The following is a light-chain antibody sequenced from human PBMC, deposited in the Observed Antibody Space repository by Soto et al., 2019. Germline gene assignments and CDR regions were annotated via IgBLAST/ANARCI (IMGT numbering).Light chain of an antibody. CDR1: SSDVGAYNY. CDR2: EVS. CDR3: TSYAGSNIWV. J-gene: IGLJ3*02. Sequence: QSALTQPPSASGSPGQSVTIACTGTSSDVGAYNYVSWYQQYPGKAPKLMIYEVSKRPSGVPDRFSGSKSGKTASLTVSGLQPEDGADDYCTSYAGSNIWVFGGGTKVTVL. V-gene: IGLV2-8*01.